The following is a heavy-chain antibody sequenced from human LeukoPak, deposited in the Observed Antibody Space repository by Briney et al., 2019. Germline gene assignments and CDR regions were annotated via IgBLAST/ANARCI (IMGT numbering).Heavy chain of an antibody. CDR2: INYSGST. D-gene: IGHD1-26*01. CDR1: GGSFSNYY. CDR3: ARARSGKWGFDY. Sequence: PSETLSLTCAVYGGSFSNYYWSWLRQPPGKGLEWIGEINYSGSTNYNPSLKSRVTISIDTSKTQFSLTVSSVTAADTAVYYCARARSGKWGFDYWGQGTLVTVSS. J-gene: IGHJ4*02. V-gene: IGHV4-34*01.